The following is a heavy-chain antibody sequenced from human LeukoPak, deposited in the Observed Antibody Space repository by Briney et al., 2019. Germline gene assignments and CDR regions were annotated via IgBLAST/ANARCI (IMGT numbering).Heavy chain of an antibody. D-gene: IGHD3-22*01. J-gene: IGHJ4*02. Sequence: SETLSLTCTVSGGSISRYYWSWIRQPPGKGLEWIGYIYYSGSTYYNPSLKSRVTISVDTSKNQFSLKLSSVTAADTAVYYCARDRSPDGYSDFFDYWGQGTLVTVSS. CDR2: IYYSGST. CDR1: GGSISRYY. V-gene: IGHV4-30-4*01. CDR3: ARDRSPDGYSDFFDY.